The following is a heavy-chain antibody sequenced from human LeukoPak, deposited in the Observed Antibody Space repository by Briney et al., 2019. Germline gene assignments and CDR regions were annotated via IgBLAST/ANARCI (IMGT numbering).Heavy chain of an antibody. CDR3: AGEPMVRGVITNSRMDV. CDR1: GYTFTGYY. D-gene: IGHD3-10*01. CDR2: INPNSGGT. J-gene: IGHJ6*02. V-gene: IGHV1-2*02. Sequence: ASVKVSCKASGYTFTGYYMHWERQAPGQGLEWMGWINPNSGGTNYAQKSQGRVTMTRDTSISTAYMELSRLRSDDTAVYYCAGEPMVRGVITNSRMDVWGQGTTVTVSS.